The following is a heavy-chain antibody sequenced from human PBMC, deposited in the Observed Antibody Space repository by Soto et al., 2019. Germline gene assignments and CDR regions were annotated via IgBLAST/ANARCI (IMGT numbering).Heavy chain of an antibody. CDR1: GFTVSNNY. D-gene: IGHD3-22*01. V-gene: IGHV3-53*01. CDR2: IYSGGYT. CDR3: AKSAYVRPYYYDSSGYYYYFDH. J-gene: IGHJ4*02. Sequence: AGGSLRLSCAVSGFTVSNNYMSWVRQAPGKGLEGVSVIYSGGYTAYGDSVKGRFTISRDNSKNTLYLQMNSLRAEDTAVYYCAKSAYVRPYYYDSSGYYYYFDHWGQGTLVTVSS.